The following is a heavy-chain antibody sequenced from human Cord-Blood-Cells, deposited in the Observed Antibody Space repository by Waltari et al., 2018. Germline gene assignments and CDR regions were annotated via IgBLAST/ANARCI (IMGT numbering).Heavy chain of an antibody. D-gene: IGHD7-27*01. CDR3: AKILGYYYYMDV. CDR1: GFTFSSSG. CDR2: ISYDGSNK. V-gene: IGHV3-30*18. Sequence: QVQLVESGGGVVQPGRSLRLSCAASGFTFSSSGMHWVRQAPGKGLEWVAVISYDGSNKYYADSVKGRFTISRDNSKNTLYLQMNSLRAEDTAVYYCAKILGYYYYMDVWGKGTTVTVSS. J-gene: IGHJ6*03.